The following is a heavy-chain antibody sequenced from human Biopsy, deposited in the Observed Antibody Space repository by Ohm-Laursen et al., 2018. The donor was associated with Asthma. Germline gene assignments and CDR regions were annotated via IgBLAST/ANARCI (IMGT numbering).Heavy chain of an antibody. Sequence: VASVKVSCKASGYTFIHFAIHWVRQAPGQRLEWMGGLIPVLGTPDHAQMFEGRVTITADESTSTAYMELSSLSSEDTAVYYCARGYSGSDRIVYYYSGLEVWGQGTTVTVSS. CDR2: LIPVLGTP. CDR1: GYTFIHFA. CDR3: ARGYSGSDRIVYYYSGLEV. D-gene: IGHD5-12*01. J-gene: IGHJ6*02. V-gene: IGHV1-69*13.